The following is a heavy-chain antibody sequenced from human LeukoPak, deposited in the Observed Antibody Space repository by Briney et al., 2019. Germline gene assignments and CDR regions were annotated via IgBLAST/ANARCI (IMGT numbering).Heavy chain of an antibody. CDR1: GFSISNYN. CDR3: ATEPLYYYYMDV. Sequence: GGSLRLSCAASGFSISNYNRNGVRQAPGKGLEWLSSISSSSSTIFYADSVKGRLTISRDNAKNSLFLQMNSLRAEDTAVYYCATEPLYYYYMDVWGKGTTVTVSS. V-gene: IGHV3-48*01. J-gene: IGHJ6*03. CDR2: ISSSSSTI. D-gene: IGHD1-14*01.